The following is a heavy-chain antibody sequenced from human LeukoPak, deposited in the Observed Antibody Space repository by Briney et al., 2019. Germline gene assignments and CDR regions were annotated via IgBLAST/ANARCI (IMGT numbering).Heavy chain of an antibody. CDR1: GGSISGINYY. J-gene: IGHJ6*03. CDR2: IYSSGST. D-gene: IGHD4-23*01. CDR3: AREVADYGGYYYYHYMDV. V-gene: IGHV4-61*02. Sequence: SETLSLTCSVSGGSISGINYYWSWTRQPAGKGLEWIGRIYSSGSTNYNPSLKSRVTISVDTSTNQFFLRLSSVTAADTAMYYCAREVADYGGYYYYHYMDVWGKGTTVTISS.